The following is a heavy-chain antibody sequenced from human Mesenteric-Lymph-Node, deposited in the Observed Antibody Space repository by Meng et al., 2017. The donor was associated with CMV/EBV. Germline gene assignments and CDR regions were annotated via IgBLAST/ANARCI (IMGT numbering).Heavy chain of an antibody. V-gene: IGHV4-34*01. D-gene: IGHD1-26*01. CDR3: AREGRVGATKGFGY. CDR2: INHSGST. Sequence: SETLSLTCAVYGGSFSGYYWSWIRQPPGKGLEWIGEINHSGSTNYNPSLKRRVTISVDTSKNQFSLKLSSVTAADTAVYYCAREGRVGATKGFGYWGQGTLVTVSS. CDR1: GGSFSGYY. J-gene: IGHJ4*02.